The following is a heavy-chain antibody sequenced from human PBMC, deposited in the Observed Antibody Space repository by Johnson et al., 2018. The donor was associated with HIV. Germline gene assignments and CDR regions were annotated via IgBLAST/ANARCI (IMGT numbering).Heavy chain of an antibody. CDR1: GFTVSSNY. CDR2: MYSGGST. V-gene: IGHV3-66*01. Sequence: VQLVESGGGVVQPGRSLRLSCAASGFTVSSNYMSWVRQAPGKGLEWVSVMYSGGSTYYADSVKGRFTISRDNSKNTLDLQMNSLRVEDTALYYCAKDGSGDVRGAFDIWGQGTMVTVSS. D-gene: IGHD3-10*02. CDR3: AKDGSGDVRGAFDI. J-gene: IGHJ3*02.